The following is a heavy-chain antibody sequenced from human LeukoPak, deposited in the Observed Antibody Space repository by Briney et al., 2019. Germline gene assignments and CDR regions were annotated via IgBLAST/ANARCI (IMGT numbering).Heavy chain of an antibody. CDR1: GGSISSYY. CDR3: ARVAREGYNL. CDR2: IYNSGSI. Sequence: SETLSLTCTVSGGSISSYYWSWIRQPPGKGLEWIGYIYNSGSINYNPALTSRVTISIDTSKNQFSLRLHSVTAADTAVYYCARVAREGYNLWGQGTLVTVSS. D-gene: IGHD5-24*01. J-gene: IGHJ4*02. V-gene: IGHV4-59*01.